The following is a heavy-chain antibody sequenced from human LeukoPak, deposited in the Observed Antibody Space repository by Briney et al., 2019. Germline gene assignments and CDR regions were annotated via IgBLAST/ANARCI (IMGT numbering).Heavy chain of an antibody. Sequence: SQTLSLTCTVANAFITSGSYYWTWLWQSAGKGLEWIGHIYTNGSTTYNPSLKSRVTVSVHTSKNQFSLKLTSVTAADTAVYYCATFLEASGSYYYYYMDVWGKGTTVTVSS. CDR2: IYTNGST. V-gene: IGHV4-61*09. J-gene: IGHJ6*03. CDR1: NAFITSGSYY. CDR3: ATFLEASGSYYYYYMDV. D-gene: IGHD3-10*01.